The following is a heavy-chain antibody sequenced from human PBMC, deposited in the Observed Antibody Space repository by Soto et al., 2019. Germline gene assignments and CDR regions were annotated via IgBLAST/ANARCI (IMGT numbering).Heavy chain of an antibody. CDR3: ARSMTTVVLDAFDI. CDR1: GGTFSSYA. D-gene: IGHD4-17*01. Sequence: ASVKVSCKASGGTFSSYAISWVRRAPGQGLEWMGGIIPIFGTASYAQKFQGRVTITADKSTSTAYMELSSLRSEDTAVYYCARSMTTVVLDAFDIWGQGTMVTVSS. CDR2: IIPIFGTA. J-gene: IGHJ3*02. V-gene: IGHV1-69*06.